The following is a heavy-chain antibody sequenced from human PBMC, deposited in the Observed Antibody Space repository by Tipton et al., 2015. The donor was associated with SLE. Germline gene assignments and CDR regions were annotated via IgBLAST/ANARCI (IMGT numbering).Heavy chain of an antibody. Sequence: TLSLTCNVSGHSISSGYYWGLIRQFPGKGLEWIGSFYHSGSTYYNPSLKSRVTISVDTSKNQFSLKLTSVTAADTAVYYCAVNVVVKVKVDYWGPGALVTVSS. J-gene: IGHJ4*02. V-gene: IGHV4-38-2*02. D-gene: IGHD2-21*01. CDR2: FYHSGST. CDR1: GHSISSGYY. CDR3: AVNVVVKVKVDY.